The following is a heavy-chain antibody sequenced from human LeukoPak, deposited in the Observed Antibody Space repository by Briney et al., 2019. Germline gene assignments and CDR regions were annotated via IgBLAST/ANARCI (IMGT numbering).Heavy chain of an antibody. Sequence: ASVTVSCRTSGYTFTSYGISWVRQAPGQGLEWMGWISAYNGNTNYAQKLQGRVTMTTDTSTSTAYMELRSLRSDDTAVYYCARVGTISRSRCFDYWGQGTLVTVSS. CDR1: GYTFTSYG. V-gene: IGHV1-18*01. D-gene: IGHD1-14*01. CDR2: ISAYNGNT. J-gene: IGHJ4*02. CDR3: ARVGTISRSRCFDY.